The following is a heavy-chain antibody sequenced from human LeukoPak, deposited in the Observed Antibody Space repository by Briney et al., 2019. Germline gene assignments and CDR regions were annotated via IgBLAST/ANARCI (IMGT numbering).Heavy chain of an antibody. Sequence: PGGSLRLSCAASGFTVSSIYMSWVRQAPGKGLEWVSIIYNGGNTDYADSVKGRFTISRDNSKNTLYLQMNSLRAEDTAVYYCAKFSDYDILTGATDYWGQGTLVTVSS. J-gene: IGHJ4*02. D-gene: IGHD3-9*01. CDR3: AKFSDYDILTGATDY. V-gene: IGHV3-53*01. CDR1: GFTVSSIY. CDR2: IYNGGNT.